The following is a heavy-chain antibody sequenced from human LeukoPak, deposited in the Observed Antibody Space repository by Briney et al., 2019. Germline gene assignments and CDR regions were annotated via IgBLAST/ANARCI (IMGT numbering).Heavy chain of an antibody. Sequence: SETLSLTCTVSGGSISSGSYYWSWIRQPAGKGLEWIGRIYTSGSTNYNPSLKSRVTISVDTSKNQFSLKLSSVTAADTAVYYCARGDSGSYMDWFDPWGQGPLVTVSS. CDR1: GGSISSGSYY. CDR2: IYTSGST. CDR3: ARGDSGSYMDWFDP. J-gene: IGHJ5*02. V-gene: IGHV4-61*02. D-gene: IGHD1-26*01.